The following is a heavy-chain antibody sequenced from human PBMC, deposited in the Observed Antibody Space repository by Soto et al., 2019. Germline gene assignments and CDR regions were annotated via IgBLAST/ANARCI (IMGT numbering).Heavy chain of an antibody. CDR3: ARDTLGGAYDFWH. J-gene: IGHJ4*02. D-gene: IGHD3-3*01. CDR1: GFTVSTDY. CDR2: ISSDGRT. Sequence: EVQLVESGGDLVQPGGSLRLSCAASGFTVSTDYMTWVRQAPGKGLEWVSVISSDGRTYYADSVKGRFTISRDNSKNILYHQMNSLRAEDTAVYYCARDTLGGAYDFWHGGQGTLVTVSS. V-gene: IGHV3-66*01.